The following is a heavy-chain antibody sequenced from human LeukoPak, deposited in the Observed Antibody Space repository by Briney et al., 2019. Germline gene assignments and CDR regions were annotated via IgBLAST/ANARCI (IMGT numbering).Heavy chain of an antibody. J-gene: IGHJ4*02. D-gene: IGHD2-8*01. CDR1: GGSVSSSSYY. CDR2: VYYTGST. Sequence: KPSETLSLTCTVSGGSVSSSSYYWGWIRQPPGKGLEWIGSVYYTGSTYYNPSLKSRVSISVDTSKNQFSLKVNSVTAADTAVYHCVRHTADCTNGVCSKSKSPTHWGQGTLVTTSS. CDR3: VRHTADCTNGVCSKSKSPTH. V-gene: IGHV4-39*01.